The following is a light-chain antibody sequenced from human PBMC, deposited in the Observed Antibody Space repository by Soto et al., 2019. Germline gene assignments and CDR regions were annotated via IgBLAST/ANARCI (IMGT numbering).Light chain of an antibody. V-gene: IGKV3-15*01. Sequence: EIVMAQSPATLSVSPGESATLSCRASQSISSELAWYQQKPGQPPRLLIYGASTRATGVPASFTGSGSGSDFTPTISGLQSEDFEFYYCQQGHNCPLTFGQGTRLDI. CDR1: QSISSE. CDR3: QQGHNCPLT. CDR2: GAS. J-gene: IGKJ2*01.